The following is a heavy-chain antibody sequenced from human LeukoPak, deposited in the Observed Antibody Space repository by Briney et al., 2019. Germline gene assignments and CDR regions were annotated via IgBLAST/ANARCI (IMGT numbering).Heavy chain of an antibody. J-gene: IGHJ4*02. Sequence: ASVKDSCTASGYTFTGYYMNWVRQAPGQGLEWVGRINPNSGGTNYAQKFQGRVTMTRDTSISTAYMELSSLRSDDTAVYYCARTDGVDYWGQGTLVTVSS. CDR3: ARTDGVDY. CDR2: INPNSGGT. V-gene: IGHV1-2*06. CDR1: GYTFTGYY. D-gene: IGHD4-17*01.